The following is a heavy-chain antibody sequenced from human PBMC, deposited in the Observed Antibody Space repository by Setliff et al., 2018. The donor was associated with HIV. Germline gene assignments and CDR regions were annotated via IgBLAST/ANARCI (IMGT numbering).Heavy chain of an antibody. CDR1: GYTSTSYD. D-gene: IGHD2-15*01. V-gene: IGHV1-8*01. J-gene: IGHJ6*03. Sequence: ASVKVSCKASGYTSTSYDINWVLQATGQGLEWMGWMNPDSGNTGSAQNFQGRLTITWNTSISTAYMELGSLGFDDTAVYFCARTRSGGSSVYYYYYMDVWGQGTAVTVS. CDR3: ARTRSGGSSVYYYYYMDV. CDR2: MNPDSGNT.